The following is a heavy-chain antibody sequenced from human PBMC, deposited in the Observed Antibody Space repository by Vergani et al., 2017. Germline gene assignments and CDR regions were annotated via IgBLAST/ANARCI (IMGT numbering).Heavy chain of an antibody. D-gene: IGHD2-15*01. V-gene: IGHV4-4*07. CDR3: ARGYCSGGSCLPAN. Sequence: QLHLQESGPGLVKPSETLSLTCTVSGGSISSYYWSWIRQPAGKGLVWIGRIYTSGSTNYNPSLKSRVTMSVDTSKNQFSLKLSSVTAADTAVYYCARGYCSGGSCLPANWGQGTLVTVSS. J-gene: IGHJ4*02. CDR1: GGSISSYY. CDR2: IYTSGST.